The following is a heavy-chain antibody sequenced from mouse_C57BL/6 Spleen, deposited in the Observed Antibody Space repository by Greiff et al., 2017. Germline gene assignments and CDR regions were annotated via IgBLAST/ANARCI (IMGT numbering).Heavy chain of an antibody. CDR1: GYTFTSYW. CDR2: IYPGSGST. J-gene: IGHJ2*01. CDR3: ARRVYYYGSSYGPFDY. V-gene: IGHV1-55*01. D-gene: IGHD1-1*01. Sequence: QVQLQQPGAELVKPGASVKMSCKASGYTFTSYWITWVKQRPGQGLEWIGDIYPGSGSTNYNEKFKSKATLTVDTSSSTAYMQLSSLTSEDSAVYDCARRVYYYGSSYGPFDYWGQGTTLTVSS.